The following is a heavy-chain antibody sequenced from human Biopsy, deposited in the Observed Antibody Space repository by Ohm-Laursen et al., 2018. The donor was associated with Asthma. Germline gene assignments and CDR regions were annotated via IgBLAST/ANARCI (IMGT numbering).Heavy chain of an antibody. V-gene: IGHV3-30*18. Sequence: SLRLACAASVFSFSNYRLHWVRQAPRKRMEWVAVISFDGSNKDFADSVNGRFSISRDNSKNTMYLEMNSLRAEDTAVYYCPKDVFPGWEVRRGPDYWGQGTLVTVSA. CDR3: PKDVFPGWEVRRGPDY. CDR2: ISFDGSNK. J-gene: IGHJ4*02. D-gene: IGHD1-26*01. CDR1: VFSFSNYR.